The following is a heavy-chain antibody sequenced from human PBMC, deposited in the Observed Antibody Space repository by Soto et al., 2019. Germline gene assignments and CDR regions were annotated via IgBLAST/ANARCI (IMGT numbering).Heavy chain of an antibody. D-gene: IGHD5-18*01. CDR3: AAGGSGRDTAIVLGMHA. J-gene: IGHJ6*02. V-gene: IGHV1-58*01. CDR1: GFTWTSSG. CDR2: IVAGSGNT. Sequence: SVKVACKASGFTWTSSGVQWEQPARGQGLEWIGWIVAGSGNTNYAQKFQERVTITVNMSTSTAYMELSSLRSEDTAAYCPAAGGSGRDTAIVLGMHAWGQGTTVT.